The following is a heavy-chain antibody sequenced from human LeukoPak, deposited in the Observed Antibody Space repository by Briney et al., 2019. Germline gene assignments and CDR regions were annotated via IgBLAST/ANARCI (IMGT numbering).Heavy chain of an antibody. J-gene: IGHJ4*02. CDR1: GFTFSNYA. V-gene: IGHV3-23*01. CDR2: LSASGGMT. CDR3: AKGPFSYYDSSGYNYFDY. D-gene: IGHD3-22*01. Sequence: GGSLRLSCAASGFTFSNYAMSWVRQAPGKGPEWVSALSASGGMTYSADSVKGRFTISRDNSRNTLDLLMNSLRAEDTAVYYCAKGPFSYYDSSGYNYFDYWGQGTQVTVSS.